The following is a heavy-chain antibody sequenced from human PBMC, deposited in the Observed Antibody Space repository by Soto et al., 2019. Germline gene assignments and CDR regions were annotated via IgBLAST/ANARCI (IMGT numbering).Heavy chain of an antibody. Sequence: QVQLVQSGAEVKKPGASVKVSCKASGYTFTSYYMHWVRQAPGQGLEWMGIINPSGGSTSYAQKFQGRVTMTRDTSTSTVYMELSSLRSEDTAVYYCARVRDDGGSYYYFDYWGQGTLVTVSS. CDR2: INPSGGST. V-gene: IGHV1-46*03. CDR1: GYTFTSYY. J-gene: IGHJ4*02. CDR3: ARVRDDGGSYYYFDY. D-gene: IGHD1-26*01.